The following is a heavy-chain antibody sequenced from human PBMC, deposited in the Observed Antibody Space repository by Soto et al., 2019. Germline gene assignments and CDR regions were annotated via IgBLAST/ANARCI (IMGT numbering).Heavy chain of an antibody. J-gene: IGHJ3*01. CDR3: AYSTGWYRHDV. V-gene: IGHV4-4*02. Sequence: QVQLQESGTGLVKPSGTLSLTCAVSGDSISSPKWWTWLRQPPGKGLEWIGDLLPSGTTNYNPSLMRRVTLSIDKPQHQFSLKLYSVTASDTAIYYCAYSTGWYRHDVWGQGTSVTVSS. CDR1: GDSISSPKW. D-gene: IGHD6-19*01. CDR2: LLPSGTT.